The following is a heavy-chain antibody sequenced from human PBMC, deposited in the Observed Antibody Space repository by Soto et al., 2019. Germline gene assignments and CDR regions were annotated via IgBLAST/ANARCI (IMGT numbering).Heavy chain of an antibody. J-gene: IGHJ5*02. D-gene: IGHD3-16*01. CDR2: ISAYNGNT. CDR3: VRGRDYVSWSGWFDP. CDR1: GYNFTSYS. Sequence: GASVKVSCKASGYNFTSYSISWVRQAPGQGREWMGWISAYNGNTNYAEKLQGRVTMTTDTSTSTGYMELRSLRSDDTAVYYCVRGRDYVSWSGWFDPWGQGTLVTVSS. V-gene: IGHV1-18*01.